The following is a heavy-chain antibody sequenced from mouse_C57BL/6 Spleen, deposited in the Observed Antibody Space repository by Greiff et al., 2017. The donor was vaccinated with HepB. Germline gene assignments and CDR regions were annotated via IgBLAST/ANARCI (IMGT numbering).Heavy chain of an antibody. Sequence: QVQLQQSGAELVRPGPSVKLSCKASGYTFTSYWMHWVKQRPGQGLEWIGVIDPSDSYTNYNQKFKGKATLTVDTSSSTAYMQLSSLTSEDSAVYYCARRGFSTTVYAMDYWGQGTSVTVSS. CDR1: GYTFTSYW. CDR2: IDPSDSYT. V-gene: IGHV1-59*01. J-gene: IGHJ4*01. CDR3: ARRGFSTTVYAMDY. D-gene: IGHD1-1*01.